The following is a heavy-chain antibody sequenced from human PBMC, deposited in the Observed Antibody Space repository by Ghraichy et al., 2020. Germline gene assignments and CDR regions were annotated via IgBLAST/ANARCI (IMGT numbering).Heavy chain of an antibody. Sequence: GGSLRLACVGSGFAFSGYSMNWVRQSPGKGLEWVSYITISGRTISYADSVKGRFTISRDNAQNSLYLQMNSLRDEDTAVYYCARGSRVVRFFYYNGMDVWGQGTTVTVSS. CDR2: ITISGRTI. CDR1: GFAFSGYS. J-gene: IGHJ6*02. D-gene: IGHD2/OR15-2a*01. V-gene: IGHV3-48*02. CDR3: ARGSRVVRFFYYNGMDV.